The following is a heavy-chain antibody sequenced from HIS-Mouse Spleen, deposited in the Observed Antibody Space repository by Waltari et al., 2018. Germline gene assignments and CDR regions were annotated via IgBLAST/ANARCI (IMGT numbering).Heavy chain of an antibody. V-gene: IGHV3-33*01. CDR1: GFTFSSYG. J-gene: IGHJ5*02. CDR3: ARAGHSSGYYT. CDR2: IWYDGSNK. D-gene: IGHD3-22*01. Sequence: QVQLVESGGGVVQPGRSLRLSCAASGFTFSSYGMHWVRQAPGKGLEWVAVIWYDGSNKYYADSVKGRFTISRDNSKNTLYLQMNSLRAEDTAVYYCARAGHSSGYYTWGQGTLVTVSS.